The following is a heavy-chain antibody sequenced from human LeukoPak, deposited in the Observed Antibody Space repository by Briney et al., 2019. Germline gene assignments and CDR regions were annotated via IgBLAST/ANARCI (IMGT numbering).Heavy chain of an antibody. CDR3: AKGLAAGSQYFDY. Sequence: GGSLRLSCAASGFTFSTYGMSWVRQAPGKGLEWVSAVGSDGINTAYTDSVKGRFTISRDNSRNTLYLQLSSLRAEDTAMYYCAKGLAAGSQYFDYWGQGTLVTVSS. D-gene: IGHD6-25*01. CDR2: VGSDGINT. V-gene: IGHV3-23*01. J-gene: IGHJ4*02. CDR1: GFTFSTYG.